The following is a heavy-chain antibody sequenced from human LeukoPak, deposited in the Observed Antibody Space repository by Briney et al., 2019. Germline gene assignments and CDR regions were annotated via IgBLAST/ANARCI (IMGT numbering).Heavy chain of an antibody. CDR3: ARFLPDTADDY. D-gene: IGHD5-18*01. Sequence: SETLSLTCTVSGGSISSGSYYWSWIRQPAGKGLEWIGRIYTSGSTNYNPSLKSRVTISVDTSKNQFSLKLSSVTAADTAVYYCARFLPDTADDYWGQGTLVTVSS. V-gene: IGHV4-61*02. CDR1: GGSISSGSYY. J-gene: IGHJ4*02. CDR2: IYTSGST.